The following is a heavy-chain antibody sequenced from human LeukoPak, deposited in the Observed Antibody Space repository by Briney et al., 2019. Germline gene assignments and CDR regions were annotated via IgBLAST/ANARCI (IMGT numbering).Heavy chain of an antibody. CDR3: ARVMVRGVFDY. CDR1: GGTFSSYA. Sequence: ASVKVSCKASGGTFSSYAISWVRQAPGQGLEWMGGIVPIFGTANYAQKFQGGVTITADESTGTAYMELSSLRSEDTAVYYCARVMVRGVFDYWGQGTLVTVSS. CDR2: IVPIFGTA. D-gene: IGHD3-10*01. J-gene: IGHJ4*02. V-gene: IGHV1-69*13.